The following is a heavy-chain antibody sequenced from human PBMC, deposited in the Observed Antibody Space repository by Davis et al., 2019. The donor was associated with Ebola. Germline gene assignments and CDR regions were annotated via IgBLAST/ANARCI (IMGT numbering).Heavy chain of an antibody. CDR3: TRAPVWGYYFDY. V-gene: IGHV3-30-3*01. CDR2: ISYDGSNK. CDR1: GFTFSSYA. D-gene: IGHD3-16*01. J-gene: IGHJ4*02. Sequence: GESLKISCAAAGFTFSSYAMHWVRQAPGKGLEWVAVISYDGSNKYYTDSVKGRFTISRDNSKNTLYLQMNSLRAEDTAVYYCTRAPVWGYYFDYWGQGTLVTVSS.